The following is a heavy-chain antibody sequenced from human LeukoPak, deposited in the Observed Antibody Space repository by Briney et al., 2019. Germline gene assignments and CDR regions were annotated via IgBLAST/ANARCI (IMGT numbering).Heavy chain of an antibody. V-gene: IGHV4-39*07. CDR3: ARDRAGWFDP. Sequence: SETLSLTCTVSGGSISSSSYYWGWIRQPPGKGLEWIGSIYYSGSTYYNPSLKSRVTISVDTSKNQFSLKLSSVTAADTAVYYCARDRAGWFDPWGQGTLVTVSS. CDR1: GGSISSSSYY. CDR2: IYYSGST. J-gene: IGHJ5*02.